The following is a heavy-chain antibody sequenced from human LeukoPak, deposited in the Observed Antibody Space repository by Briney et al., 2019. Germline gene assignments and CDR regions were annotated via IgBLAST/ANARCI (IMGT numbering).Heavy chain of an antibody. CDR3: ARGKLLEYSSSHPFDY. Sequence: GASVKVSCKASGYTFTSYAMHWVRQAPEQRLEWMGWINAGNGNTKYSQEFQGRVTITRDMSTNTDYMELSSLRSEDTAVYYCARGKLLEYSSSHPFDYWGQGTLVTVSS. J-gene: IGHJ4*02. CDR2: INAGNGNT. CDR1: GYTFTSYA. D-gene: IGHD6-6*01. V-gene: IGHV1-3*03.